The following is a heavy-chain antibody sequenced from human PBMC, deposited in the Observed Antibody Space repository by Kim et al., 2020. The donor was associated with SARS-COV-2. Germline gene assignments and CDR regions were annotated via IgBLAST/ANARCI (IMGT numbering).Heavy chain of an antibody. Sequence: TPSIKRRVTISVDTSKNQFSLKLSSVTAADTAVYYCARIKLDMRGDWFDPWGQGTLVTVSS. J-gene: IGHJ5*02. V-gene: IGHV4-39*07. D-gene: IGHD2-15*01. CDR3: ARIKLDMRGDWFDP.